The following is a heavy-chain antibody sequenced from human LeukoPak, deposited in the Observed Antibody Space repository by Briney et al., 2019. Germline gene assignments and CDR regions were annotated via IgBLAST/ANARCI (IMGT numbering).Heavy chain of an antibody. Sequence: PSETLSLTCTVSGGSISSSSHLWGWIRQPPGKGLEWIGSISYSGTTYYNPSLSSRVTLSVDTSKNQFSLKLSSVTAADTAVYYCARTFYEQMPHFDYWGQGTLVTVSS. CDR3: ARTFYEQMPHFDY. D-gene: IGHD3-16*01. CDR2: ISYSGTT. V-gene: IGHV4-39*07. CDR1: GGSISSSSHL. J-gene: IGHJ4*02.